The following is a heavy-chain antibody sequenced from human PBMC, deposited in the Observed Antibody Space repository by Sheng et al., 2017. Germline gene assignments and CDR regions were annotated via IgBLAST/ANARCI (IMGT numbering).Heavy chain of an antibody. CDR2: ITWNSASI. V-gene: IGHV3-9*03. CDR3: AKDDGSGWLDV. D-gene: IGHD6-19*01. J-gene: IGHJ6*02. CDR1: GFTFDDYA. Sequence: EVQLVESGGGLVQPGRSLRLSCVASGFTFDDYAMHWVRQAPGKGLEWVSGITWNSASIEYADSVKGRLTISRDNAKNSLYLQMNGLRPDDIGLYFCAKDDGSGWLDVWGQGTXVTVSS.